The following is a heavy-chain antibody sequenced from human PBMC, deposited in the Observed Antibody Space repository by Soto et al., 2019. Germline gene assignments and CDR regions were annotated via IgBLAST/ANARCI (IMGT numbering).Heavy chain of an antibody. CDR3: ARLGKISPFDY. J-gene: IGHJ4*02. CDR2: IDPSDSYT. D-gene: IGHD7-27*01. V-gene: IGHV5-10-1*01. CDR1: GYSFAGYW. Sequence: GESLKISCKGSGYSFAGYWITWVRQKPGKGLEWMGRIDPSDSYTNYSPSFQGHVTISADKSISTAYLQWSSLKASDTAMYYCARLGKISPFDYWGQGTLVTVSS.